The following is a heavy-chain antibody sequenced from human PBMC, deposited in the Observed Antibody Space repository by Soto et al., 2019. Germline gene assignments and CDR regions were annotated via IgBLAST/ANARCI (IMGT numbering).Heavy chain of an antibody. D-gene: IGHD4-17*01. J-gene: IGHJ4*02. CDR3: ARAPTVVTPFDY. CDR1: GFTFSSYA. Sequence: QVQLVESGGGVVQPGRSLRLSCAASGFTFSSYAMHWVRQAPGKGLEWVAVISYDGSNKYYADSVKGRFTISRDNSKNTLYLQMNSLRAEDTAVYYCARAPTVVTPFDYWGQGTLVTVSS. CDR2: ISYDGSNK. V-gene: IGHV3-30-3*01.